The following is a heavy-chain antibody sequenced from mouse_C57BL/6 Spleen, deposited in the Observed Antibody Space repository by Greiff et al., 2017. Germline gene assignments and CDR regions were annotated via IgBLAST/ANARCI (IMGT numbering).Heavy chain of an antibody. D-gene: IGHD2-1*01. V-gene: IGHV2-6*01. Sequence: VQLQQSGPGLVAPSQSLSITCTVSGFSLTSYGVDWVRQSPGKGLEWLGVIWGVGSTNYNSALKSRLSISKDNSKSQVFLKMNSLQTDDTAMYYCASGNYGFAYWGQGTLVTVSA. J-gene: IGHJ3*01. CDR1: GFSLTSYG. CDR3: ASGNYGFAY. CDR2: IWGVGST.